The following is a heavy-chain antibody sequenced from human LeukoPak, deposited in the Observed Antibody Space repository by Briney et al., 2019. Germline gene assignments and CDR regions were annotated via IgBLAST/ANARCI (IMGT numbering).Heavy chain of an antibody. J-gene: IGHJ4*02. Sequence: PGGSLRLSCTASGFSFSSCGMHWVRQAPGKGLEWVAFIRSDGSIKYYADSVKGRFTISRDNSKNTLYLQMSSLRPEDTAVYCCAKDLPAAYFDYWGQGTLVTVSS. CDR1: GFSFSSCG. V-gene: IGHV3-30*02. CDR3: AKDLPAAYFDY. D-gene: IGHD2-2*01. CDR2: IRSDGSIK.